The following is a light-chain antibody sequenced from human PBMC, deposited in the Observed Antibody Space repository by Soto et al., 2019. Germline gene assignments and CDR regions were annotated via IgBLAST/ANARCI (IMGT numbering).Light chain of an antibody. CDR2: ATS. CDR1: QSISTF. CDR3: QHSYSSTWT. J-gene: IGKJ1*01. Sequence: DIQMTQSPSSLSASVGDRVTITCRPSQSISTFLNWYQQKPGTAPKLLMHATSILQSGVPSRFSGSGSGTEFTLTISSLQPEDSATYYCQHSYSSTWTFGQWTKVEIK. V-gene: IGKV1-39*01.